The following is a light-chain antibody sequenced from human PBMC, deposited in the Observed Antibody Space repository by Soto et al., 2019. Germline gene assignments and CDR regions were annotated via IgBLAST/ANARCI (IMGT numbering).Light chain of an antibody. J-gene: IGLJ1*01. CDR1: DSNIGRDP. CDR3: AGWDGSLKGFV. CDR2: ENN. V-gene: IGLV1-44*01. Sequence: QSVLTQPPSASGAPGQRVTISCSGSDSNIGRDPVNWYQQVPGTAPKLLIYENNHRPSGVPDRFSGSKSGTSASLVISGLQSEDEAEYFCAGWDGSLKGFVFGTGTKLNVL.